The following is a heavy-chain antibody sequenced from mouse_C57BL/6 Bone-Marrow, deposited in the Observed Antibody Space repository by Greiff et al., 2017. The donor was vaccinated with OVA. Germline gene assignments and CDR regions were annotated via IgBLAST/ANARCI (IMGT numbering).Heavy chain of an antibody. V-gene: IGHV6-3*01. CDR3: TEGLGSSYNAMDY. J-gene: IGHJ4*01. CDR1: GFTFSNYW. CDR2: IRLKSDNYAT. D-gene: IGHD1-1*01. Sequence: EVMLVESGGGLVQPGGSMKLSCVASGFTFSNYWMNWVRQSPEKGLEWVAQIRLKSDNYATHYAESVKGRFTISRDDSKSSVYLQMNNLRAEDTGIYYCTEGLGSSYNAMDYWGQGTSVTVSS.